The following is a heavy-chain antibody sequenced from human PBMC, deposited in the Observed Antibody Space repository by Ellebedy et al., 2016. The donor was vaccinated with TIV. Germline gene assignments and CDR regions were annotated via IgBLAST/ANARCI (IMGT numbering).Heavy chain of an antibody. D-gene: IGHD1-26*01. CDR3: ARRGSDREWELPSGGMDV. V-gene: IGHV3-33*01. CDR1: GFIFRTYA. Sequence: GESLKISCAASGFIFRTYAMHWVRQAPGKGLEWVAVIWYDGSNKYYAASVKGRFTISRDNSKNTLYLKMNSLRVEDTAIYYCARRGSDREWELPSGGMDVWGLGTTVTVYS. J-gene: IGHJ6*02. CDR2: IWYDGSNK.